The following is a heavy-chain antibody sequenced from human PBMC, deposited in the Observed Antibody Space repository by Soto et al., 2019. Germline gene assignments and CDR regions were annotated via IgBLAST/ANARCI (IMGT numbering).Heavy chain of an antibody. D-gene: IGHD2-2*01. J-gene: IGHJ6*02. V-gene: IGHV4-38-2*01. CDR2: LYHIGST. CDR1: GYSISSGNY. CDR3: RSSTSCYDESCVDV. Sequence: SETLSLTCAVSGYSISSGNYWAWIRQPPGRGLEWIGSLYHIGSTHYNTSLKSRVTISVDTSKNHFSLELSSVTAADKAMYYCRSSTSCYDESCVDVWGQGTMVTVSS.